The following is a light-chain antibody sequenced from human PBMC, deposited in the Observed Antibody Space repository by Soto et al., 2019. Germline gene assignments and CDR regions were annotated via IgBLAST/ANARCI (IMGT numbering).Light chain of an antibody. J-gene: IGKJ1*01. V-gene: IGKV3-20*01. CDR2: GAS. CDR1: QIFSSSY. CDR3: HQYGTSPQT. Sequence: EIVLTQSPAPLSLSPGDRATLSCRSSQIFSSSYLAWYQQKPGQAPRLLIYGASSRATGIPDRFSGSGSGTDFTLTISRLEPEDVAVYFCHQYGTSPQTFGQGTKVDIK.